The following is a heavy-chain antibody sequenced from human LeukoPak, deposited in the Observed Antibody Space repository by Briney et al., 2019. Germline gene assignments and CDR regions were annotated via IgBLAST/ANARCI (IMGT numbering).Heavy chain of an antibody. V-gene: IGHV4-4*07. CDR3: ARSAVPAAIVNWFDP. CDR2: IYTSGST. J-gene: IGHJ5*02. D-gene: IGHD2-2*01. Sequence: SETLSLTCTVSGGSISSYYWSWIRQPAAKGLEWIGRIYTSGSTNSNPSLKCRVTMSVDTSKTQFSLRLSSVTAADPAVYYWARSAVPAAIVNWFDPWGQRTLVTVSS. CDR1: GGSISSYY.